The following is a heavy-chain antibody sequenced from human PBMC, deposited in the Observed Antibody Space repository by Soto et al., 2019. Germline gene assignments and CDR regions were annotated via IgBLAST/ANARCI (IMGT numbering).Heavy chain of an antibody. D-gene: IGHD1-26*01. J-gene: IGHJ6*02. CDR2: IGFDGTNI. Sequence: QGQLVESGGGVVQPGRSLRLSCVASGFDFKTYGMHWVRQAPGKGLEWVAVIGFDGTNIHYSDSVRGRFSISRDNSENTVSLQMNSLTGEDTAVYYCARTRSAWSDFHYYSLDVWGQGTTVTVSS. CDR3: ARTRSAWSDFHYYSLDV. CDR1: GFDFKTYG. V-gene: IGHV3-33*01.